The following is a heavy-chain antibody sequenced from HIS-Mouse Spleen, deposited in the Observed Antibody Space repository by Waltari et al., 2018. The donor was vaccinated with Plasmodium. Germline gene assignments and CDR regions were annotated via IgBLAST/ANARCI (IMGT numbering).Heavy chain of an antibody. V-gene: IGHV1-2*02. CDR3: ARRAYYYDSSGYGTFDY. Sequence: QVQLVQSGAEVKKPGASVKVSCKASAYTFTGYYMHWVRQAPGQGLEWMGWINPNSGGTNYAQKFQGRVTMTRDTSISTDYMELSRLRSDDTAVYYCARRAYYYDSSGYGTFDYWGQGTVVTVSS. CDR1: AYTFTGYY. CDR2: INPNSGGT. D-gene: IGHD3-22*01. J-gene: IGHJ4*02.